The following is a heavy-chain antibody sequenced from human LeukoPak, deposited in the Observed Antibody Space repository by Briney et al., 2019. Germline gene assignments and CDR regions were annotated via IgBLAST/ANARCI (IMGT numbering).Heavy chain of an antibody. Sequence: GGSLRLSCTASGFTFSTSVMSWARQAPGKGLEWVSPISDSGVSTYYADSVKGRFTISRDNSKNTLYLQMNSLRAEDTAIYYCAKAIPTMVRAASYYFDFWGQGTLVTVSS. D-gene: IGHD3-10*01. CDR2: ISDSGVST. CDR3: AKAIPTMVRAASYYFDF. V-gene: IGHV3-23*01. CDR1: GFTFSTSV. J-gene: IGHJ4*02.